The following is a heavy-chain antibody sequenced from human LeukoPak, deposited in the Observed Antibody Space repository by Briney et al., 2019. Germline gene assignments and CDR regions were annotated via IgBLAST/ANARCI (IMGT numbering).Heavy chain of an antibody. CDR1: GGSISSYY. CDR2: MYTSGSA. V-gene: IGHV4-4*07. D-gene: IGHD5-12*01. J-gene: IGHJ5*02. Sequence: SETLSLTCTVSGGSISSYYWSWIRQPAGKGLEWIGRMYTSGSANYSPSLKSRVTMSVDTSMKQISLKLSSVTAADTAVYYCARDKEEGYANFDPWGQGILVTVSS. CDR3: ARDKEEGYANFDP.